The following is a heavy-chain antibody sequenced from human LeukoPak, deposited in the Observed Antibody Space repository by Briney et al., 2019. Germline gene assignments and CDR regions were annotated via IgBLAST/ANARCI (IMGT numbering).Heavy chain of an antibody. CDR1: GYSFTNYW. D-gene: IGHD6-13*01. J-gene: IGHJ4*02. V-gene: IGHV5-51*01. CDR3: ARHDSSNSPYYFDY. CDR2: IYPGDSDT. Sequence: GESLQISCKGSGYSFTNYWIGWVRQMPGKGLEWMGIIYPGDSDTRYSPSFQGQVTISADKSISTAYLQWSSLKASDTAMYYCARHDSSNSPYYFDYWGQGTLVTVSS.